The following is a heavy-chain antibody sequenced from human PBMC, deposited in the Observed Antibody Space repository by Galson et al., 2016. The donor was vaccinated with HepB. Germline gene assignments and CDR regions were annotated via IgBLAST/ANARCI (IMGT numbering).Heavy chain of an antibody. V-gene: IGHV3-33*06. D-gene: IGHD1-7*01. CDR3: AKGGDNWNFFDY. CDR1: GFTFSSYG. CDR2: IWYDGSNK. Sequence: SLRLSCAASGFTFSSYGMHWVRQAPGKGLEWVAVIWYDGSNKYYADSVKGRFTISRDNSENTLYLQMNSLRAEDTAVYYCAKGGDNWNFFDYCGQGTLVTVSS. J-gene: IGHJ4*02.